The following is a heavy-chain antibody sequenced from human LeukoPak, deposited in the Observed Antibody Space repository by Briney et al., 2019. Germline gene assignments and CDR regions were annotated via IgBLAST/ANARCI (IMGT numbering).Heavy chain of an antibody. CDR1: GYTLTELS. Sequence: GASVKVSCKVSGYTLTELSMHWVRQAPGKGLEWMGGFDPEDGETIYAQKFQGRVIMTEDTSTDTAYMELSSLRSEDTAVYYCATSRIGRLGELSLCDYWGQGTLVTVSS. V-gene: IGHV1-24*01. CDR3: ATSRIGRLGELSLCDY. D-gene: IGHD3-16*02. CDR2: FDPEDGET. J-gene: IGHJ4*02.